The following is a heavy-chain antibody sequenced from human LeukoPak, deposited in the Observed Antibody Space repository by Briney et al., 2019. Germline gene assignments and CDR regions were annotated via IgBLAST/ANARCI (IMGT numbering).Heavy chain of an antibody. V-gene: IGHV4-34*01. Sequence: SETLSLTCAVYGGSFSGYYWSWIRQPPGKGLEWIGEINHSGSTNYNPSLKSRVTISVDTSKNQFSLKLNSVTAADTAVYYCARGRYFPSNWFDPWGQGTLVTVSS. D-gene: IGHD3-9*01. CDR2: INHSGST. CDR3: ARGRYFPSNWFDP. J-gene: IGHJ5*02. CDR1: GGSFSGYY.